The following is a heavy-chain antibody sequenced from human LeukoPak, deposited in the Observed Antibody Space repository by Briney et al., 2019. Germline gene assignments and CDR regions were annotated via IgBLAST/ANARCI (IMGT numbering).Heavy chain of an antibody. CDR3: ARVIATRPHYHYYMDV. V-gene: IGHV3-48*03. Sequence: GGSLRLSCAASGFIFSSYEMNWVRQAPGKGLEWVSYISTSGSTIYYADSVKGRFTISRGNAENSLYLQMNSLRAEDTAVYYCARVIATRPHYHYYMDVWGKGTTVTVSS. CDR1: GFIFSSYE. CDR2: ISTSGSTI. D-gene: IGHD6-6*01. J-gene: IGHJ6*03.